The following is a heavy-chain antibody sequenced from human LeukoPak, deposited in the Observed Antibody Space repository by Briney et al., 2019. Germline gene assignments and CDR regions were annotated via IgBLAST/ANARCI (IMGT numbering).Heavy chain of an antibody. CDR2: IFGRDSTT. V-gene: IGHV3-23*01. D-gene: IGHD5-12*01. Sequence: GGSLRLSCAASGFTFSTYGMSWVRQAPRKGLEWVSVIFGRDSTTYYADSGKGRFTISRDNSKNTLYLQMDSLRAEDTAVYYCAKDQRPDSGYDIDYWGQGTLVTVSS. CDR1: GFTFSTYG. CDR3: AKDQRPDSGYDIDY. J-gene: IGHJ4*02.